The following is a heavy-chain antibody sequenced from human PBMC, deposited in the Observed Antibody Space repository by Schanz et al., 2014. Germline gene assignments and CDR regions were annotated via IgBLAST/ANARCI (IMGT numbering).Heavy chain of an antibody. V-gene: IGHV1-69*02. CDR3: ARSGSSNWYFFDY. CDR2: IIPIHGIV. Sequence: QVQLVQSGAEVKKPGSSMKVSCKASGGTFSTYPINWLRQAPGQGLEWMGRIIPIHGIVNYAQRFQDRVRITADKSTSTAYMELSSLRSDDTAVYYCARSGSSNWYFFDYWGQGTLVTDSS. J-gene: IGHJ4*02. CDR1: GGTFSTYP. D-gene: IGHD6-13*01.